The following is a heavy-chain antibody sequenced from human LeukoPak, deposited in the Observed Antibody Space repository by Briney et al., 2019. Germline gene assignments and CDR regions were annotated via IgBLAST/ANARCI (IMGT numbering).Heavy chain of an antibody. CDR3: ARGDYYDSSGYDI. CDR1: GYTFTGYY. Sequence: ASVKVSCKASGYTFTGYYMHWVRQAPGQGLEWMGWINPNSGGTNYAQKFQGRVTMTRDTSISTAYMELSRLRSDDTAVYYCARGDYYDSSGYDIWGQGTMVTVSS. V-gene: IGHV1-2*02. D-gene: IGHD3-22*01. CDR2: INPNSGGT. J-gene: IGHJ3*02.